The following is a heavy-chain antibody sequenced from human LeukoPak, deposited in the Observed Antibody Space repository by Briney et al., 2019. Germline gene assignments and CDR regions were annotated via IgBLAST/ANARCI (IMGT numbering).Heavy chain of an antibody. V-gene: IGHV1-18*01. CDR1: GYTFTSYG. D-gene: IGHD1-26*01. CDR2: ISAYNGNT. Sequence: GSVKVSCKASGYTFTSYGISWVRQAPGQGLEWMGWISAYNGNTNYAQKLQGRVTMTTDTSTSTAYMDLRSLRSDDTAVYYCARGGEIVGATTWSDYWGQGTLVTVSS. J-gene: IGHJ4*02. CDR3: ARGGEIVGATTWSDY.